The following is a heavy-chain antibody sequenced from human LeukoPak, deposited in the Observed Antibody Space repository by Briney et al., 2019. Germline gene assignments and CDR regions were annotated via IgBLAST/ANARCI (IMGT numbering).Heavy chain of an antibody. D-gene: IGHD3-22*01. V-gene: IGHV5-51*01. CDR3: ARLFSVVGVITAFDI. J-gene: IGHJ3*02. CDR1: GYSLTKYW. Sequence: SGESLKISCKGSGYSLTKYWIGWVRQMPGRGLEGMGIIYPGDSDTRYSLPFQGQVTISADKSISTAYLRWSSLKASDTAMYYCARLFSVVGVITAFDIWGQGTMVTVSS. CDR2: IYPGDSDT.